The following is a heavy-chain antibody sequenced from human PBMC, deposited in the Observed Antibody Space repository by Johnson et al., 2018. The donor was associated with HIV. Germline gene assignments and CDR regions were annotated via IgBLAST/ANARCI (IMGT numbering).Heavy chain of an antibody. CDR1: GFTFSSYW. CDR2: ISTSGSTI. CDR3: ARVRSGDSSGYHDAFDI. D-gene: IGHD3-22*01. Sequence: VQLVESGGGLVQPGGSLRLSCAASGFTFSSYWMSWVRQAPGKGLDWVSYISTSGSTINYADSVTGRFTISRDNAKNSLYLQMNSLRVEDTALYYCARVRSGDSSGYHDAFDIWGQGTMVIVSS. J-gene: IGHJ3*02. V-gene: IGHV3-48*04.